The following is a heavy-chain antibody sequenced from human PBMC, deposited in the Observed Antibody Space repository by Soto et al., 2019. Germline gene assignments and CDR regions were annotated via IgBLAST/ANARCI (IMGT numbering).Heavy chain of an antibody. CDR2: IYYSGST. J-gene: IGHJ6*02. CDR1: GGSISSGGYF. V-gene: IGHV4-31*03. D-gene: IGHD6-6*01. Sequence: QVQLQESGPGLVKPSQTLSLTCTVSGGSISSGGYFWSGIRQHPGKVLEWIGFIYYSGSTYYNPSLKSRVTISVDTSKNQFSLKLSSVTVADTAVYYCAREGAAPYYYYGMDVWGQGTTVTVSS. CDR3: AREGAAPYYYYGMDV.